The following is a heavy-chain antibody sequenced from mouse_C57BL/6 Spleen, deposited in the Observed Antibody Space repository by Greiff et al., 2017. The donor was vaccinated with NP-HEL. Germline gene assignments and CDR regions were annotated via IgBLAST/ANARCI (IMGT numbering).Heavy chain of an antibody. J-gene: IGHJ3*01. D-gene: IGHD1-1*01. CDR2: INPNNGGT. CDR1: GYTFTDYN. CDR3: ARSGNYYGSSYGGFAY. Sequence: EVKLQESGPELVKPGASVKIPCKASGYTFTDYNMDWVKQSHGKSLEWIGDINPNNGGTIYNQKFKGKATLTVDKSSSTAYMELRSLTSEDTAVYYCARSGNYYGSSYGGFAYWGQGTLVTVSA. V-gene: IGHV1-18*01.